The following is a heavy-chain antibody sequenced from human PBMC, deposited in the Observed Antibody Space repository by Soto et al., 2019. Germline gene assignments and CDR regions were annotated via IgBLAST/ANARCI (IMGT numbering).Heavy chain of an antibody. V-gene: IGHV3-74*01. J-gene: IGHJ4*02. D-gene: IGHD1-1*01. CDR3: ARGPRVSSTGTGAH. CDR1: GFTFSAYW. CDR2: ISDDGSTA. Sequence: GESLKISCAVSGFTFSAYWMHWVRQVPGKGLTWVSRISDDGSTATYADSVKGRFVISRDNAKNSLYLEMNTLRADDSGLYYCARGPRVSSTGTGAHWGRGTLVTVSS.